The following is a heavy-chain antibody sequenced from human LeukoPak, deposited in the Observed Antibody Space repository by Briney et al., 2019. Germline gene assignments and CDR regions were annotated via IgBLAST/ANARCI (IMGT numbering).Heavy chain of an antibody. CDR2: ISAYNGNT. CDR1: GYTFTSYG. J-gene: IGHJ4*02. V-gene: IGHV1-18*01. Sequence: GESLKVSCKASGYTFTSYGISWVRQAPGQGLEWMGWISAYNGNTNYAQKLQGRVTMTTDTSTSTAYMELRSLRSDDTAVYYCARPYYDILTAPPGAAGFDYWGQGTLVTVSS. D-gene: IGHD3-9*01. CDR3: ARPYYDILTAPPGAAGFDY.